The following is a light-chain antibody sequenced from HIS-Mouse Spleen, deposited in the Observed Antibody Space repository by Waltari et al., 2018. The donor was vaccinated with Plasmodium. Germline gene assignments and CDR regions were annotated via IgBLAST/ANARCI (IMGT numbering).Light chain of an antibody. CDR2: EDN. CDR1: SGSIASNY. J-gene: IGLJ7*02. Sequence: NFMLTQPHSVSESPGKTVTISCTRSSGSIASNYVQWYQQRPGSAPTTVIYEDNQRPSGVPVRFSGSIDSSSNSASLTISGLKTEDEADYYCQSYDSSNHAVFGGGTQLTAL. CDR3: QSYDSSNHAV. V-gene: IGLV6-57*04.